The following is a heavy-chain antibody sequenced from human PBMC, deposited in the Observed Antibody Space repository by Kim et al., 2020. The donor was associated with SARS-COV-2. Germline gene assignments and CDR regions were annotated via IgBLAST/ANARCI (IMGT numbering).Heavy chain of an antibody. CDR2: IYPGDSST. D-gene: IGHD5-18*01. J-gene: IGHJ4*02. Sequence: GESLKISCKGSGYMFDDYWIGWVRQMPGKGLEYMGIIYPGDSSTKYRPSFEGQVTFSVDKSISTAYLQWDTLKATDTAMYYCATHFEDTSMVFFDLWGQGTLVTVSS. CDR3: ATHFEDTSMVFFDL. V-gene: IGHV5-51*01. CDR1: GYMFDDYW.